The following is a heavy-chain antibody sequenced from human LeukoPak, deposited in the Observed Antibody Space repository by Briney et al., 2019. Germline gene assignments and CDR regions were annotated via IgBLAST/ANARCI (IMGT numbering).Heavy chain of an antibody. CDR2: IYYSGST. D-gene: IGHD3/OR15-3a*01. V-gene: IGHV4-59*01. CDR1: GGSISSYY. Sequence: SETLSLTCTVSGGSISSYYWSWIRQPPGKGLEWIGYIYYSGSTNYNPSLKSRVTISLDTSKSQFSLKLSSVTAADTGMYYCARRTGYYDGFDYWGQGTLVTVSS. J-gene: IGHJ4*02. CDR3: ARRTGYYDGFDY.